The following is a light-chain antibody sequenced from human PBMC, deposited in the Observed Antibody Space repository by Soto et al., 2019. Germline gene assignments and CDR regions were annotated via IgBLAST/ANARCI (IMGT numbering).Light chain of an antibody. CDR2: DAS. CDR1: QSVSSY. J-gene: IGKJ1*01. V-gene: IGKV3-11*01. Sequence: IVLTQSPATLSLSPGERATLSCRASQSVSSYLAWYQQKVGQAHRLLIYDASKRATGIPARFSGSGSGTDFTLTISSLEHEDFAVYYFQQRSNWPRTFGQGTNVEIK. CDR3: QQRSNWPRT.